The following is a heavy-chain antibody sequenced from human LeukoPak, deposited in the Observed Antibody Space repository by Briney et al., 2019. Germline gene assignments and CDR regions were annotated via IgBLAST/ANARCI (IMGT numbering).Heavy chain of an antibody. D-gene: IGHD6-19*01. V-gene: IGHV4-59*08. CDR2: IYYSGST. CDR1: GGSISSYY. CDR3: ARGGIAVAALDY. J-gene: IGHJ4*02. Sequence: PSETLSLTCTVSGGSISSYYWSWIRQPPGKGLEWIGYIYYSGSTNYNPSLKSRVTISVDTSKNQFSLKLSSVTAADTAVYYCARGGIAVAALDYWGQGTLVTVSS.